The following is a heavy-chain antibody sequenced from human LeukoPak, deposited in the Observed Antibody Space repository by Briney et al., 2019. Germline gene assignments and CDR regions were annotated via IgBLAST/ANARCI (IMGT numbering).Heavy chain of an antibody. D-gene: IGHD3-22*01. CDR2: MNPNSGNT. CDR1: GYTFTSYD. J-gene: IGHJ4*02. CDR3: ARGGPTYYYDSSGYPY. Sequence: GASVKVSCKASGYTFTSYDINWVRQATGQGLEWMGWMNPNSGNTGYAQKFQGRVTMTRNTSISTAYMELSSLRSEDTAVYYCARGGPTYYYDSSGYPYWGQGTLVTVSS. V-gene: IGHV1-8*01.